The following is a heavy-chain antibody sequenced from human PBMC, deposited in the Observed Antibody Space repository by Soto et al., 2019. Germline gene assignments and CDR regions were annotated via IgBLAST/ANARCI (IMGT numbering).Heavy chain of an antibody. J-gene: IGHJ6*02. D-gene: IGHD3-16*01. CDR1: GYRFTSYY. Sequence: EVQLVQSGAEVRKPGESLRISCKASGYRFTSYYIIWVRQMAGKGLEWMGRIDPSDSNTKYSPSFQGHVTISLDKSITTAYLPGSSPRATDTARYFWARRVGGMDVWGQGTTVTVSS. CDR2: IDPSDSNT. CDR3: ARRVGGMDV. V-gene: IGHV5-10-1*03.